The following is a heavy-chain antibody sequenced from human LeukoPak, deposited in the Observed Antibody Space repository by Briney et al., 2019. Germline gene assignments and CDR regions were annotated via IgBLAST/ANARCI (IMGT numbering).Heavy chain of an antibody. J-gene: IGHJ4*02. CDR3: AKRRGQQLAPGGFDY. V-gene: IGHV3-23*01. CDR2: ISGSGGST. CDR1: GFTFDDYG. Sequence: GGSLRLPCAASGFTFDDYGMSWVRQAPGKGLEWVSAISGSGGSTYYADSVKGRFTISRDNSKNTLYLQMNSLRAEDTAVYYCAKRRGQQLAPGGFDYWGQGTLVTVSS. D-gene: IGHD6-13*01.